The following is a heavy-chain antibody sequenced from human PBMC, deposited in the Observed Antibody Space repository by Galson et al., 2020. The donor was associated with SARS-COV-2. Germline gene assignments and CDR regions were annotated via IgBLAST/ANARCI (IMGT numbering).Heavy chain of an antibody. Sequence: SVKVSCKASGGTFSTYSISWVRQAPGHGLEWMGRIIPILDITTYAEKLQGRVTITADRSTSTSYMELSSLRSEDTAVYYCAGEAEGDIVIVLDSKGDYYYYGMDVWGQGTTVTVSS. CDR2: IIPILDIT. CDR3: AGEAEGDIVIVLDSKGDYYYYGMDV. J-gene: IGHJ6*02. CDR1: GGTFSTYS. V-gene: IGHV1-69*02. D-gene: IGHD2-2*01.